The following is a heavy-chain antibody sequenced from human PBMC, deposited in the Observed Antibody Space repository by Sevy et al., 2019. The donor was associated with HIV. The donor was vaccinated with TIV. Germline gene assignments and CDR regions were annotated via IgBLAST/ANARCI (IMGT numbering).Heavy chain of an antibody. Sequence: GGSLRLSCAASGFTFSSYWMSWVRQAPGKGLEWVXNIKQDGSEKYYVDSVKGRFTISRDNAKNSLYLQMNSLRAEDTAXYYCAREGETMVRGVIYYYYXGXXXXGXGTTVTVSS. V-gene: IGHV3-7*01. CDR3: AREGETMVRGVIYYYYXGXXX. CDR2: IKQDGSEK. D-gene: IGHD3-10*01. J-gene: IGHJ6*01. CDR1: GFTFSSYW.